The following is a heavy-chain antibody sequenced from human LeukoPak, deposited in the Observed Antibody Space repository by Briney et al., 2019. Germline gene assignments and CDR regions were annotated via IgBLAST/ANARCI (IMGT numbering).Heavy chain of an antibody. Sequence: PGGSLRLPCAASGFTFSSYWMSRVRQAPGKGLEWVANIKQDGSEKYYVDSVKGRFTISRDNAKNSLYLQMNSLRAEDTAVYYCARPGRYDFWRDYYYYYGMDVWGQGTTVTVSS. D-gene: IGHD3-3*01. CDR1: GFTFSSYW. J-gene: IGHJ6*02. CDR2: IKQDGSEK. V-gene: IGHV3-7*05. CDR3: ARPGRYDFWRDYYYYYGMDV.